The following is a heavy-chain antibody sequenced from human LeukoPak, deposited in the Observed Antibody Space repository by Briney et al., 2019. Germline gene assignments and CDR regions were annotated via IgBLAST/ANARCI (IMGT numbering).Heavy chain of an antibody. CDR1: GFTFDDYA. V-gene: IGHV3-9*01. J-gene: IGHJ6*02. CDR2: ISWNSGSI. CDR3: AKDRDYYGMVV. Sequence: GGSLRLSCAASGFTFDDYAMHWVRQAPGKGLEWVSGISWNSGSIGYADSVKGRFTISRDNAKNSLYLQMNSLRAEDTALYYCAKDRDYYGMVVWGQGTTVTVSS.